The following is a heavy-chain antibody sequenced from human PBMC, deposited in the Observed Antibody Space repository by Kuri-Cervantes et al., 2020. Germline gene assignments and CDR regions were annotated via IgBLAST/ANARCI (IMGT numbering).Heavy chain of an antibody. CDR3: ARSRGSVLRFLEWLAI. Sequence: ASVKVSCKASGYTFTSYDVNWVRQATGQGLEWMGWMNPNSGNTGYAQKFQGRVTMTRNTSISTAYMELSSLRSEDTAVYYCARSRGSVLRFLEWLAIWGQGTMVTVSS. CDR1: GYTFTSYD. J-gene: IGHJ3*02. D-gene: IGHD3-3*01. CDR2: MNPNSGNT. V-gene: IGHV1-8*02.